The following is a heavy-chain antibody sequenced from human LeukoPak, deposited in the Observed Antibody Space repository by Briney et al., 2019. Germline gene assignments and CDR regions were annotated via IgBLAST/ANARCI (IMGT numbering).Heavy chain of an antibody. CDR3: ARVRGGSYYRSYWYFDL. CDR2: INHSGST. Sequence: PSETLSLTCAVYGGSFSGYYWSWIRQPPGKGPEWIGEINHSGSTNYNPSLKSRVTISVDTSKNQFSLKLSSVTAADTAVYYCARVRGGSYYRSYWYFDLWGRGTLVTVSS. J-gene: IGHJ2*01. CDR1: GGSFSGYY. D-gene: IGHD1-26*01. V-gene: IGHV4-34*01.